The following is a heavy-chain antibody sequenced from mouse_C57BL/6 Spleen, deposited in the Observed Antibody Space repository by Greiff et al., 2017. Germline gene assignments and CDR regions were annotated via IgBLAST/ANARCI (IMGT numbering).Heavy chain of an antibody. D-gene: IGHD3-2*01. CDR1: GYTFTSYW. V-gene: IGHV1-61*01. CDR3: ARRDRYYFDY. CDR2: IYSSDSDT. J-gene: IGHJ2*01. Sequence: QVQLKQPGAELVRPGSSVKLSCKASGYTFTSYWMDWVKQRPGQGLEWIGNIYSSDSDTHYNQKFKDKATLTVDKHSSTAYMQLISLTSEDSAVYYCARRDRYYFDYWGQGTTLTVSS.